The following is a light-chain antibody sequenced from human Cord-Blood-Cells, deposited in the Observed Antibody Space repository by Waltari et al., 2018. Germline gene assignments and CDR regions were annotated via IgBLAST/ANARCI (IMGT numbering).Light chain of an antibody. CDR3: SAYAGSNKV. CDR1: SSDVGGYNY. V-gene: IGLV2-8*01. J-gene: IGLJ2*01. CDR2: EVS. Sequence: QSALTQPPSASGSPGQSVTISCTGTSSDVGGYNYVSWYQQHPGNAPKRMLYEVSKRPSGVPDRIAGSKSGNTASLTVSGLQAEDEADYYCSAYAGSNKVFGGGTRLTVL.